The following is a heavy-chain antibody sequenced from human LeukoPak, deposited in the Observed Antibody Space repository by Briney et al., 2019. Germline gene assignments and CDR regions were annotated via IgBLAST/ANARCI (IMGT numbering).Heavy chain of an antibody. CDR3: ARDQYDTWSRRGNFDS. D-gene: IGHD3-3*01. J-gene: IGHJ4*02. CDR2: ISSSGSTI. CDR1: GFTFSSYS. Sequence: PGGSLRLSCAASGFTFSSYSMNWVRQAPGKGLEWVSYISSSGSTIYYADSVKGRFTISRDNAKNSLYLQMNSLGAEATAVFYCARDQYDTWSRRGNFDSWGQGTLVIVSS. V-gene: IGHV3-48*04.